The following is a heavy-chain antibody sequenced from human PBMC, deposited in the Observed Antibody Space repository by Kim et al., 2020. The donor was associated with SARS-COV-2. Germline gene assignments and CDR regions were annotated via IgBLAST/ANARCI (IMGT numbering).Heavy chain of an antibody. CDR2: GSEK. J-gene: IGHJ4*02. CDR3: AKGDALSG. Sequence: GSEKNYVDSVKGRFTISRDNAKNSLYLQMNSLRADDTAVYYCAKGDALSGWGQGTLVTVSS. V-gene: IGHV3-7*01.